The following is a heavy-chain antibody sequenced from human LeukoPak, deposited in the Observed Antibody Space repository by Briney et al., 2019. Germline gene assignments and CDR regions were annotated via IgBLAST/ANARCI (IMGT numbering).Heavy chain of an antibody. Sequence: SVKVSCKASGGTFSSYAISWVRQAPGQGLEWMGRIIPIFGTANYAQKFQGRVTITTDESTSTAYMELSSLRSEDTAVYYCARDLAPGLTVPAAMAVPQPFDPWGQRTLVTVSS. D-gene: IGHD2-2*01. CDR3: ARDLAPGLTVPAAMAVPQPFDP. CDR2: IIPIFGTA. J-gene: IGHJ5*02. CDR1: GGTFSSYA. V-gene: IGHV1-69*05.